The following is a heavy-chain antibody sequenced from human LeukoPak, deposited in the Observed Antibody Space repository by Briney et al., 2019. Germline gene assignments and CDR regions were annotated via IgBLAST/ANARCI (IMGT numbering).Heavy chain of an antibody. V-gene: IGHV3-74*01. Sequence: GGSLRLSCAASGFTFSGYWMHWVRQAPGKGLVWVSRITSDGRSTRYAHSVKGRFTISRDNAKNTLYLQMNSLRAEDTAVYYCAREYSTSGALTYWGQGTLVTVSS. CDR2: ITSDGRST. J-gene: IGHJ4*02. D-gene: IGHD2-2*01. CDR1: GFTFSGYW. CDR3: AREYSTSGALTY.